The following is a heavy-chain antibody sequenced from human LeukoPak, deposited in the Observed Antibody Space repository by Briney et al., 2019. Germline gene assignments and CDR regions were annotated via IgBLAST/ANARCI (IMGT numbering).Heavy chain of an antibody. CDR1: GFTFSTYG. J-gene: IGHJ6*03. D-gene: IGHD4-17*01. V-gene: IGHV3-30*02. Sequence: PGGSLRLSCAASGFTFSTYGIHWVRQAPGKGLEWVAFIRYDGTNKWYADSVKGRFTISRDNSKNTLYLQMYRLRVEDTAVYHCAKDRDYGDYPSAYYYYMDVWGKGTTVTVSS. CDR2: IRYDGTNK. CDR3: AKDRDYGDYPSAYYYYMDV.